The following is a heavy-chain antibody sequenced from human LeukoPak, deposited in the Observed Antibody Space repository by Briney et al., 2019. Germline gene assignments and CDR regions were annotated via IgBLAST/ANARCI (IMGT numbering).Heavy chain of an antibody. V-gene: IGHV3-48*02. Sequence: GGSLRLPCAASGFIVSSTYMNWVRQAPGRGLEWVSYISGSGGTMYYADSVKGRFTISRDNAKNSLYLQMNSLRDEDTALYYCAREYSSLDYWGQGTLVTVSS. CDR2: ISGSGGTM. D-gene: IGHD5-18*01. CDR1: GFIVSSTY. CDR3: AREYSSLDY. J-gene: IGHJ4*02.